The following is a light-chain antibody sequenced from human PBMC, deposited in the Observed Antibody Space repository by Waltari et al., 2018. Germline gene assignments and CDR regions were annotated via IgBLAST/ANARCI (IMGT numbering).Light chain of an antibody. Sequence: QSALTQPPSASGSPGQSVTISCTGTSSDVGGYNYVSWYQQHPGKAPKLMIYEVSERPPGVPVRFSGSKAGNTASLTVSGLQAEDEAAYYCTSHAGSNNHVIFGGGTKLTVL. J-gene: IGLJ2*01. CDR1: SSDVGGYNY. CDR2: EVS. V-gene: IGLV2-8*01. CDR3: TSHAGSNNHVI.